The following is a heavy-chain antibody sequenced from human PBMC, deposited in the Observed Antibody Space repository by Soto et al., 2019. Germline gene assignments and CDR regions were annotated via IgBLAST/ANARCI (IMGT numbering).Heavy chain of an antibody. J-gene: IGHJ3*02. CDR3: ARTQWLSYAFDM. CDR1: GFILSSYE. CDR2: ISVSGSTV. V-gene: IGHV3-48*03. Sequence: GFLRLSCAVSGFILSSYEMYWVRQAPGKGLEWVSYISVSGSTVYYADSVKGRLTISRDNAKNSLDLKMNSLRAEDTAVYYCARTQWLSYAFDMWGQGTKVT. D-gene: IGHD5-12*01.